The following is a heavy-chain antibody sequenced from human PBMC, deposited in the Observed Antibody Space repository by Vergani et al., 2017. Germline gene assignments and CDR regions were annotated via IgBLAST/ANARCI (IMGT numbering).Heavy chain of an antibody. V-gene: IGHV3-21*01. J-gene: IGHJ6*03. CDR1: GFTFSSYS. Sequence: EVQLVESGGGLVKPGGSLRLSCAASGFTFSSYSMNWVRQAPGKGLEWVSSISSSSSYIYYADSVKGRFTISRDNAKNSLYLQMNSLRAEDTAVYYCARSGLLWXGEWSPLLYYYMDVWGKGTTVTVSS. CDR3: ARSGLLWXGEWSPLLYYYMDV. CDR2: ISSSSSYI. D-gene: IGHD3-10*01.